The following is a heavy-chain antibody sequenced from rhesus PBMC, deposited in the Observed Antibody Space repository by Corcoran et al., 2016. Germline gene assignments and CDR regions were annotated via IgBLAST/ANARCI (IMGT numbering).Heavy chain of an antibody. D-gene: IGHD6-25*01. CDR2: IYGSSTVT. CDR3: ASLYSGSWMPNFDY. Sequence: QVQLQESGPGVVQPSETLSLTCAVSGGSLSGSSRLRWIRQPPGKGLEWIGYIYGSSTVTNHNPSLKSRVTISKDTSKNHFSLKLSSVTAADTAVYYCASLYSGSWMPNFDYWGHGVLVTVSS. J-gene: IGHJ4*01. CDR1: GGSLSGSSR. V-gene: IGHV4S10*01.